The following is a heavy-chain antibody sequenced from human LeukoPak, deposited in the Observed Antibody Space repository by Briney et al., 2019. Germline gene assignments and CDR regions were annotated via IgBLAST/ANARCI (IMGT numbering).Heavy chain of an antibody. D-gene: IGHD6-13*01. J-gene: IGHJ5*02. CDR2: IYHSGST. CDR3: VRGGSSSLDRGWFDP. Sequence: SETLSLTCTVSGYSISSGYYWGWIRQPPGKGLEWIGSIYHSGSTYYNPSLKSRVTISVDTSKNQFSLKLSSVTAADTAVYYCVRGGSSSLDRGWFDPWGQGTLVTVSS. CDR1: GYSISSGYY. V-gene: IGHV4-38-2*02.